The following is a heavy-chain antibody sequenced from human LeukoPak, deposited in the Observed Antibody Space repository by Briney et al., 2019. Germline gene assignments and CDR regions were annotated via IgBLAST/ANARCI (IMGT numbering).Heavy chain of an antibody. D-gene: IGHD5-24*01. CDR2: IKQDGSKK. V-gene: IGHV3-7*04. Sequence: GGSLRLSCAASGFTFSNYWMHWVRQAPGKGLEWVADIKQDGSKKSYVDSVKGRFTISRDNAKNSLYLQMNSLRAEDTAIYYCTRVGYIDEGIDYWGQGTLVTVSS. CDR3: TRVGYIDEGIDY. J-gene: IGHJ4*02. CDR1: GFTFSNYW.